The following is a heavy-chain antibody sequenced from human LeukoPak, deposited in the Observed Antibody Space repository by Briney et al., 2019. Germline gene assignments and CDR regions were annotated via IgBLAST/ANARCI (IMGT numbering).Heavy chain of an antibody. CDR3: ARGQLGYDSSGYALFDY. D-gene: IGHD3-22*01. Sequence: AASVKVSCKASGYTFTSYDINWVRQATGQGLEWMGWMNPNSGNTGYAQKFQGRVTMTRNTSISTAYMELSSPRSEDTAVYYCARGQLGYDSSGYALFDYWGQGTLVTVSS. CDR2: MNPNSGNT. V-gene: IGHV1-8*01. J-gene: IGHJ4*02. CDR1: GYTFTSYD.